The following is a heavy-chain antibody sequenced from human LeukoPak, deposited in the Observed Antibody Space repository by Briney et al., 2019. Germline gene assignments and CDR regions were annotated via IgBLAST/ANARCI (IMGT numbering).Heavy chain of an antibody. V-gene: IGHV1-3*01. D-gene: IGHD6-19*01. J-gene: IGHJ4*02. CDR2: INAGNGNT. CDR3: AREAYSSGWYGYYFDY. CDR1: GYTFTSYA. Sequence: ASVKVSCKASGYTFTSYAMHWVRQAPGQRLEWMGWINAGNGNTKYSQKFQGRVTITRDTSASTAYMELSSLRSEDTAVYYCAREAYSSGWYGYYFDYWGQGTLVTVSS.